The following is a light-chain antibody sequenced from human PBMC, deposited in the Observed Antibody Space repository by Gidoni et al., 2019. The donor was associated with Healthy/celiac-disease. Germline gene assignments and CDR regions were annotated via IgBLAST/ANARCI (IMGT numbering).Light chain of an antibody. CDR1: SPNIGSNY. CDR3: AAWDDSLSGWV. Sequence: QSVLTQPPSASGTPGQRVTNSCSGSSPNIGSNYVYWYPQLPGTAPKLLIYRNNQRPSGVPDRFSGSKSGTSASLAISGLRSEDEADYYCAAWDDSLSGWVFGGGTKLTVL. J-gene: IGLJ3*02. CDR2: RNN. V-gene: IGLV1-47*01.